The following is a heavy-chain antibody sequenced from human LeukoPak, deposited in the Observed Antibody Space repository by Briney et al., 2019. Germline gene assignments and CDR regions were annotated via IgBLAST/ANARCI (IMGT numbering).Heavy chain of an antibody. J-gene: IGHJ4*02. CDR1: GFTFSSYW. Sequence: PGGSLRLSCSASGFTFSSYWMSWVCQAPGKGLEWVANIKQDGSEKYYVDSVKGRFTISRDNAKNSLYLQMNSLRAEDTAVYYCARDSYDSSGYSKFWGQGTLVTVSS. CDR3: ARDSYDSSGYSKF. CDR2: IKQDGSEK. V-gene: IGHV3-7*01. D-gene: IGHD3-22*01.